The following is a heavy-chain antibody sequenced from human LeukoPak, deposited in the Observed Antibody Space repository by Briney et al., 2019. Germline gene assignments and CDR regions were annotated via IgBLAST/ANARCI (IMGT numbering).Heavy chain of an antibody. CDR1: GGTFSSYA. Sequence: ASVKVSCKSSGGTFSSYAISWVRQAPGQGLEWMGRIIPILGIANYAQKFQGRVTITADKSTSTAYMELSSLRSEDTAVYYCAGAYDFWSLNWFDPWGQGTLVTVSS. CDR2: IIPILGIA. V-gene: IGHV1-69*04. CDR3: AGAYDFWSLNWFDP. D-gene: IGHD3-3*01. J-gene: IGHJ5*02.